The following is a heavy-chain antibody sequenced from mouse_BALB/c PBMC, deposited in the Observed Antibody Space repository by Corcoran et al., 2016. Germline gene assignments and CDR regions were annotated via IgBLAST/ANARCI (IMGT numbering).Heavy chain of an antibody. Sequence: QIHLVQSGPELKKPAETVKISCKASGYTFTNYGMNWVKQAPGKGLKWMGWINTYTGEPTYADDFKGRFAFSLETSASTAYLQINNLKNEDMATYFCAREPYAMDYWGQGTSVTVSS. CDR2: INTYTGEP. V-gene: IGHV9-1*02. J-gene: IGHJ4*01. CDR3: AREPYAMDY. CDR1: GYTFTNYG.